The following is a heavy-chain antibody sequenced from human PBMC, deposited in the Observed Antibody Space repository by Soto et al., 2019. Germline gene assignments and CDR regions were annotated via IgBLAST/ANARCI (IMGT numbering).Heavy chain of an antibody. CDR1: GATFNLYA. D-gene: IGHD6-19*01. J-gene: IGHJ4*01. CDR2: AVSHSGRA. Sequence: SVKVSCNSSGATFNLYAISWVRQAPGEWLKWMWGAVSHSGRATYARKVQGRLTFTAGESSRTADRDRSSLTSEYTAICYWARHPRQWLYDFDTWGQGTLVTVSS. CDR3: ARHPRQWLYDFDT. V-gene: IGHV1-69*13.